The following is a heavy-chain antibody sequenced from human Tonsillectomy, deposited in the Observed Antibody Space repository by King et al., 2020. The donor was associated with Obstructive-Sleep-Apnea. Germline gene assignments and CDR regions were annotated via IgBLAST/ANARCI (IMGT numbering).Heavy chain of an antibody. J-gene: IGHJ5*02. Sequence: VQLQQWGAGLLKPSETLSLTCAVFGGSFSGYYWGWIRQPPGKGLEWVGEINHSGSTNYNPSLKSRVTISVDTSKNQFSLNLNSVTAADTAVYYCARGSGAAAVNWFDPWGQGTLVTVSS. CDR1: GGSFSGYY. CDR3: ARGSGAAAVNWFDP. D-gene: IGHD6-13*01. V-gene: IGHV4-34*01. CDR2: INHSGST.